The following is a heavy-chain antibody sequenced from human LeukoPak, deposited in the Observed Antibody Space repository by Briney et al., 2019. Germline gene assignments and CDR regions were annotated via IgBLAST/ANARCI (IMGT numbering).Heavy chain of an antibody. CDR1: GYTLTELS. CDR3: ATDKQNYYDSSGPITFDY. J-gene: IGHJ4*02. Sequence: ASVKVSCKVSGYTLTELSMHWVRQAPGKGLEWMGGFDPEDGETIYAQKFQGRVTMTEDTSTDTAYMELSSLRSEDTAVYYCATDKQNYYDSSGPITFDYWGQGTLVTVSS. D-gene: IGHD3-22*01. V-gene: IGHV1-24*01. CDR2: FDPEDGET.